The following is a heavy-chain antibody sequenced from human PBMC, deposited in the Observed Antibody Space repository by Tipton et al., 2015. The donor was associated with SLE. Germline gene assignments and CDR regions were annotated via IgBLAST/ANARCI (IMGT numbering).Heavy chain of an antibody. CDR1: GFTVSSNY. CDR3: ARGSHSSYYYYGMDV. V-gene: IGHV3-53*05. CDR2: IYSGGST. J-gene: IGHJ6*02. D-gene: IGHD4-11*01. Sequence: SLRLSCAASGFTVSSNYMSWVRQAPGKGLEWVSVIYSGGSTYYADSVKGRFTISRDNSKNTLYLQMNSLRAEDTAVYYCARGSHSSYYYYGMDVWGQGTTVPVSS.